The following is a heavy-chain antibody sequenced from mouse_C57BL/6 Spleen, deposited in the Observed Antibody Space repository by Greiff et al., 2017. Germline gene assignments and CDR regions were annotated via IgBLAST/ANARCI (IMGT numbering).Heavy chain of an antibody. CDR1: GYTFTSYL. D-gene: IGHD5-5*01. CDR2: IDPSDSYT. Sequence: QVQLQQPGAELVRPGTSVKLSCKASGYTFTSYLMHWVKQRPGQGLEWIGVIDPSDSYTNYNQKFKGKATLTVDTSSSTAYMQLSSLTSEDSAVYYCAREDYPSGYFDYWGQGTTLTVSS. J-gene: IGHJ2*01. CDR3: AREDYPSGYFDY. V-gene: IGHV1-59*01.